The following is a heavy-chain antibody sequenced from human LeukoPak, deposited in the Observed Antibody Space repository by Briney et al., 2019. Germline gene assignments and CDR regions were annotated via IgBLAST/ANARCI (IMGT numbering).Heavy chain of an antibody. J-gene: IGHJ4*02. V-gene: IGHV3-21*01. CDR2: ISSSSSYI. CDR1: GFTFSSYS. CDR3: AILAMYYDSSGYTFDY. Sequence: PGGSLRLSCAASGFTFSSYSMNWVRQAPGKGLEWVSSISSSSSYIYYADSVKGRFTISRDNAKNSLYLQMNSLRAEDTAVYYCAILAMYYDSSGYTFDYWGQGTLVTVSS. D-gene: IGHD3-22*01.